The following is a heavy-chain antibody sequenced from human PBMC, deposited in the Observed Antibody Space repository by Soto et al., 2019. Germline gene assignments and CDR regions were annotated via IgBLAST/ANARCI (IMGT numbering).Heavy chain of an antibody. CDR2: INHSGST. CDR1: GGSFSGYY. V-gene: IGHV4-34*01. CDR3: AKVLMGILRGNFDY. J-gene: IGHJ4*02. D-gene: IGHD3-10*01. Sequence: WETLSLTCAVYGGSFSGYYWSWIRQPPGKGLEWIGEINHSGSTNYNPSLKSRVTISVDTSKNQFSLKLSSVTAADTAEYYCAKVLMGILRGNFDYWGQGTQVTVSS.